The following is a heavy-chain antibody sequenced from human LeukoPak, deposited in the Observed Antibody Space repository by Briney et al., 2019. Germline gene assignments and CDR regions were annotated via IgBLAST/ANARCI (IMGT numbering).Heavy chain of an antibody. CDR2: IYYSGST. CDR1: GGSISSYY. J-gene: IGHJ4*02. CDR3: ARDLRGYSYGYFDY. Sequence: EASETLSLTCTVSGGSISSYYWSWIRQPPGKGLEWIGYIYYSGSTNYNPSLKSRVTISVDTSKNQFSLKLSSVTAADTAVYYCARDLRGYSYGYFDYWGQGTLVTASS. V-gene: IGHV4-59*13. D-gene: IGHD5-18*01.